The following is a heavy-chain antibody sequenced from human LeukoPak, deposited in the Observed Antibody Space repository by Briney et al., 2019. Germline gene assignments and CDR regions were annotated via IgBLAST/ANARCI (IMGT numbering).Heavy chain of an antibody. D-gene: IGHD3-10*01. J-gene: IGHJ3*02. CDR2: FYPGDSDT. CDR1: GYIFRTYW. V-gene: IGHV5-51*01. CDR3: ARSITSRDAFDI. Sequence: GESLTISCLASGYIFRTYWIAWLRQMPGRGLEWMGTFYPGDSDTRYSPSFQGQVTISVDVSTNTAYLHWGSLQASDTAMYYCARSITSRDAFDIWGQGTMVTVSS.